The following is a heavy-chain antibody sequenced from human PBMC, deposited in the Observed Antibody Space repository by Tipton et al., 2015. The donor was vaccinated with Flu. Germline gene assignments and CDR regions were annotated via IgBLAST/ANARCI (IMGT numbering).Heavy chain of an antibody. D-gene: IGHD3-10*01. J-gene: IGHJ4*02. CDR3: ARDRGWPASLDY. Sequence: TLSLTCTVSGGSISSYYWSWIRQAPGKGLEWIGYMYYRGSTDYNPSLKSRVTMSVDTSKNQFSLNLKSVTAADTAVYYCARDRGWPASLDYWGQGIPVTVSS. CDR2: MYYRGST. CDR1: GGSISSYY. V-gene: IGHV4-59*01.